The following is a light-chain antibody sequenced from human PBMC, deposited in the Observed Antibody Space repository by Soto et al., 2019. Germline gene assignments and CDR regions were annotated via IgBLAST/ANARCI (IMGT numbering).Light chain of an antibody. Sequence: QSVLTQPASVSGSPGQSITISCTGTSSDFGDYVAWYQQHPGTAPKLMIYDVHNRPSGVSDRFSGSKSDNTASLTVSGLQADDEADYYCTSYISSSVIFGGGTKLTVL. J-gene: IGLJ2*01. CDR1: SSDFGDY. CDR3: TSYISSSVI. V-gene: IGLV2-14*01. CDR2: DVH.